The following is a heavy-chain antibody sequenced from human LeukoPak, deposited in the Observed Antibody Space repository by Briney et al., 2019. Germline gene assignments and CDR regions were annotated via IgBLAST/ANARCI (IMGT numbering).Heavy chain of an antibody. D-gene: IGHD5-12*01. CDR3: ARAGYSGPFDY. J-gene: IGHJ4*02. CDR2: INPSGGTT. V-gene: IGHV1-46*01. Sequence: ASVKVSCKASGNTFTSYYLHWVRQAPGQGHEWMGIINPSGGTTSYAQKFQGRVTMTRDTSTSTVYMELSSLRFEDTAVYYCARAGYSGPFDYWGQGTLVTVSS. CDR1: GNTFTSYY.